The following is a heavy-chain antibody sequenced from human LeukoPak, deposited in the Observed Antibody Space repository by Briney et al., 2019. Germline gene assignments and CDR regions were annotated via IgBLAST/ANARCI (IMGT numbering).Heavy chain of an antibody. CDR3: ARPHSDYYYYDMDV. J-gene: IGHJ6*02. CDR2: INHGGST. D-gene: IGHD5-18*01. V-gene: IGHV4-34*01. Sequence: KTSETLSLTCAVYGVSFSGYYWSWIRQPPGKGLEWIGEINHGGSTNYNPSLQSRVTISVDPSQNQFSLHLSSATDPPTAVYYCARPHSDYYYYDMDVWRQATTVTVSS. CDR1: GVSFSGYY.